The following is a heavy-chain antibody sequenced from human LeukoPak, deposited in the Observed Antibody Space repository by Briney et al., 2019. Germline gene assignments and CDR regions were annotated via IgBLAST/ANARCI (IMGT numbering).Heavy chain of an antibody. CDR2: ISGDGGST. J-gene: IGHJ4*02. CDR3: AKDREQWPSYYFDY. Sequence: GGSLRLSCAASGFTFDDYAMHWVRQAPGKGLEWVSLISGDGGSTYYADSVKGRFTISRDNSKNSLYLQMNSLRTEDTASYYCAKDREQWPSYYFDYWGQGTLVTVSS. CDR1: GFTFDDYA. V-gene: IGHV3-43*02. D-gene: IGHD6-19*01.